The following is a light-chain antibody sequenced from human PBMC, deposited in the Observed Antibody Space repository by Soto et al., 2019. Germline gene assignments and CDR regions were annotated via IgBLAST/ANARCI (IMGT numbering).Light chain of an antibody. Sequence: DIQMTHSHSTLSASVGDRVTITCRASQSISSRLAWYQQKPGKAPKLLIYDASSFESGVPSRFSGSGSGTEFTLTISSLQPDDFATYYCQQYNSYSWTFGQGTKVESK. CDR3: QQYNSYSWT. J-gene: IGKJ1*01. V-gene: IGKV1-5*01. CDR2: DAS. CDR1: QSISSR.